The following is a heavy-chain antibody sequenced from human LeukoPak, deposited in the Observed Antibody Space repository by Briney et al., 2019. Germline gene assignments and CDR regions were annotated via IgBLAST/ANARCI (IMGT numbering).Heavy chain of an antibody. CDR3: ARTLRFLEWFGAFDI. V-gene: IGHV1-2*02. J-gene: IGHJ3*02. Sequence: GASVKVSCKASGYTFTGYYMHWVRQAPGQGLEWMGWINPNSGGTNYAQKFQGRVTMTRDTSISTAYMELSRLRSDDTAVYYCARTLRFLEWFGAFDIWGQGTMVTVSS. D-gene: IGHD3-3*01. CDR1: GYTFTGYY. CDR2: INPNSGGT.